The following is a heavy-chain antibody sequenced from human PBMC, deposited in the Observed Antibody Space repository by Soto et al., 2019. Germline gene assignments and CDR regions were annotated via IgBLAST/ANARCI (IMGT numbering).Heavy chain of an antibody. Sequence: QVQLQESGPGLVKPSQTLSLTCTVSGDSVSSSSYYWSWIRQHPGKGLEWIGYIHHSGTTYYNPSFKNRIPFSVDTTKNQFSLRLSSVNAADTAVYYCASVLASKAWGQGTLVTVSS. CDR1: GDSVSSSSYY. V-gene: IGHV4-31*03. CDR3: ASVLASKA. J-gene: IGHJ5*02. CDR2: IHHSGTT.